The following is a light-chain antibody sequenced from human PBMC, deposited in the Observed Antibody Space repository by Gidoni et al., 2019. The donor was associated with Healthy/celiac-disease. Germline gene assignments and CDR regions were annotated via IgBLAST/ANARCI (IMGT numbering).Light chain of an antibody. CDR2: GAS. V-gene: IGKV3-15*01. J-gene: IGKJ2*04. CDR3: QQYNNWPPCS. Sequence: EIVMTQSPATRSVSPGERATLPCRASQSVSSNLAWYQQKPGQAPRLLIYGASTRATGIPARFIGSGSGTAFTLPISSLQSEDFAVYYCQQYNNWPPCSFGQGTKLEIK. CDR1: QSVSSN.